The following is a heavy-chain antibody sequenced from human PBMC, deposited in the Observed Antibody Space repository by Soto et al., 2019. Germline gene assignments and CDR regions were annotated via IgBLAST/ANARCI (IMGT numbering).Heavy chain of an antibody. J-gene: IGHJ4*02. V-gene: IGHV4-59*01. D-gene: IGHD5-12*01. CDR2: NYHSGTT. CDR1: GVTISTYY. Sequence: QVQLKESGPGLVNPSETLSLTCAVSGVTISTYYWSWIRQPPGKGLEWIGYNYHSGTTNYNPSLKSRVTISVNTSKNQFSMRLTSVPAADTAIYYCVREAYIGYGHAIDHGGQGTLVTVSS. CDR3: VREAYIGYGHAIDH.